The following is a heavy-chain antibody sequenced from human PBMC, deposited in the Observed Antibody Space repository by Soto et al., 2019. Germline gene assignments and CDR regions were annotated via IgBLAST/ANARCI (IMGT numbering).Heavy chain of an antibody. D-gene: IGHD6-6*01. CDR1: GDSISRGGYS. CDR2: IYDSGST. J-gene: IGHJ6*02. Sequence: SETLSLTCAVSGDSISRGGYSWTWIRQPPGKALEWIGNIYDSGSTSYNPSLKSRVTISVDRSKNQFSLKLTSVTAADTAVYFCARGSSSYYDYGMDVWGQGXTVTVSS. V-gene: IGHV4-30-2*01. CDR3: ARGSSSYYDYGMDV.